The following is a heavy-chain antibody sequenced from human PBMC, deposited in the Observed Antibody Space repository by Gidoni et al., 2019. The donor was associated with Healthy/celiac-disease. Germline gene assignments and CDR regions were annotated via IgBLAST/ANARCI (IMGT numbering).Heavy chain of an antibody. Sequence: QVQLVQSGAEVKKPGSSVKVSCKASGGTFSSSTISWVRQAPGQGLEWMGRIIPILGIANYAQKFQGRVTITADKSTSTAYMELSSLRSEDTAVYYCARERAYSSGYYFHRRSAFDIWGQGTMVTVSS. V-gene: IGHV1-69*08. CDR3: ARERAYSSGYYFHRRSAFDI. CDR2: IIPILGIA. CDR1: GGTFSSST. D-gene: IGHD3-22*01. J-gene: IGHJ3*02.